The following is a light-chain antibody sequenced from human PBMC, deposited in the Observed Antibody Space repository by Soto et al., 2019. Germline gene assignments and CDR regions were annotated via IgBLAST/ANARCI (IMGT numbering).Light chain of an antibody. CDR2: GAS. CDR1: QSVSSSS. Sequence: EIVLTQSPGTLSLSPGERATLSCRASQSVSSSSLAWYQQKPGQAPKLLIYGASSRATGIPDRFSGSGSGTDFTLTISRLEPEDFAVYSCQQYGRSPPTFGQGTKVEIK. CDR3: QQYGRSPPT. J-gene: IGKJ1*01. V-gene: IGKV3-20*01.